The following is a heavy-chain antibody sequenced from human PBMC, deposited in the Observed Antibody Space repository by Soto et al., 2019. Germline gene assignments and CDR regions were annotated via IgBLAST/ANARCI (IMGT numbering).Heavy chain of an antibody. J-gene: IGHJ4*02. CDR1: GGTFSSFG. CDR2: IIPLFGTA. CDR3: ARDRSMDGYNSRSFDY. V-gene: IGHV1-69*01. Sequence: QVQLVQSGAEVKKPGSSVKVSCKASGGTFSSFGFNWVRQAPGQGLEWMGGIIPLFGTANYAEKFQGRVTISADEGTSTASMELIGLRSEDTAIYYCARDRSMDGYNSRSFDYWGQGTLVTVSS. D-gene: IGHD5-12*01.